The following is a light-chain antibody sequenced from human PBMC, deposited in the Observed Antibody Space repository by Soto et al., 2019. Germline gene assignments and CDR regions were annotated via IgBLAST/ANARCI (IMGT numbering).Light chain of an antibody. Sequence: EIVLTQSPGILSLSPGERATLSCRASQSVSSSYLAWYQQKPGQAPRLLIYGASTRATGIPDRFSGSGSGTDFTLTISRLEPEDFEVYYCQQYGRSPKIFGGGTKVDIK. J-gene: IGKJ4*01. V-gene: IGKV3-20*01. CDR2: GAS. CDR3: QQYGRSPKI. CDR1: QSVSSSY.